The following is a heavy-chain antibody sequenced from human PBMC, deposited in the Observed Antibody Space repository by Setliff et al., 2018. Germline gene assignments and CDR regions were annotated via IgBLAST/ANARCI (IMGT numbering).Heavy chain of an antibody. CDR2: IYTSGST. Sequence: PSETLSLTCTVSGGSISSGSYYWSWIRQPAGKGLEWIGHIYTSGSTNYNPSLKSRVTISVDTSKNQLSLKLSSVTAADTAVYYCARDLAGTWDYWGQGTLVTVS. V-gene: IGHV4-61*09. CDR3: ARDLAGTWDY. CDR1: GGSISSGSYY. D-gene: IGHD1-7*01. J-gene: IGHJ4*02.